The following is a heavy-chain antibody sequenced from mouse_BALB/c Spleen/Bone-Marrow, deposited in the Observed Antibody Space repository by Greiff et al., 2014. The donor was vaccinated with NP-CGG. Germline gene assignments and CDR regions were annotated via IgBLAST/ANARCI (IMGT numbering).Heavy chain of an antibody. CDR2: ISNGGGST. D-gene: IGHD1-2*01. V-gene: IGHV5-12*02. CDR1: GFTFSDYY. Sequence: EVKLMESGGGLVQPGGSLKLSCATSGFTFSDYYMYWVRQTPEKRLEWVAYISNGGGSTYHPDTVKGRFTISRDNAKNTLYLQMSRLKSEDTAMYYCARGGDSLLRLRSMDYWGQGTSVTVSS. J-gene: IGHJ4*01. CDR3: ARGGDSLLRLRSMDY.